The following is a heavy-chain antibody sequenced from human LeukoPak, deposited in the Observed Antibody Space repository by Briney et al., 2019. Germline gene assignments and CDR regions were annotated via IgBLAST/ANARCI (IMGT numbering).Heavy chain of an antibody. CDR1: GYSFTSYW. D-gene: IGHD6-6*01. CDR2: IYPGDSDT. Sequence: GGSLRLSCKGSGYSFTSYWIGWVRQMPGKGLEWMGIIYPGDSDTRYSPSFQGQVTISADKSISTAYLQWSSLKASDTAMYYCARHAIAARLNWFDPWGQGTLVTVSS. V-gene: IGHV5-51*01. J-gene: IGHJ5*02. CDR3: ARHAIAARLNWFDP.